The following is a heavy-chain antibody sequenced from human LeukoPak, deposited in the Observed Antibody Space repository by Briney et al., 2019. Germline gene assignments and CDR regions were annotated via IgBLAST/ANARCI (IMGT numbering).Heavy chain of an antibody. Sequence: ASVKVSCKASGGTFRSYAISWVRQAPGQGLEWMGGIIPIFGTANYAQKFQGRVTITADESTSTAYMELSSLRSEDTAVYYCARGMDGGYYFDYWGQGTLVTVSS. CDR3: ARGMDGGYYFDY. CDR1: GGTFRSYA. D-gene: IGHD2-15*01. J-gene: IGHJ4*02. V-gene: IGHV1-69*13. CDR2: IIPIFGTA.